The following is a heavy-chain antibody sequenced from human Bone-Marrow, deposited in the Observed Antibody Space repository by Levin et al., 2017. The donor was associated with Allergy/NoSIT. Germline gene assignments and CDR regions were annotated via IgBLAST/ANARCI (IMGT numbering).Heavy chain of an antibody. D-gene: IGHD4-17*01. Sequence: LGESLKISCKGSGYSFTTYWIAWVRQMPGKGLDWMGIICPRDSDTRYSPSFQGQVTISADKSISTAYVQWSSLRASDAAIYYCARIREATVTTTLDYWGQGTLVTVSS. CDR2: ICPRDSDT. CDR1: GYSFTTYW. CDR3: ARIREATVTTTLDY. J-gene: IGHJ4*02. V-gene: IGHV5-51*01.